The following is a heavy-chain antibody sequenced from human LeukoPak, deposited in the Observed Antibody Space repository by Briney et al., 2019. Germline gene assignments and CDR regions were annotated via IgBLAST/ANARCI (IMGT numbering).Heavy chain of an antibody. D-gene: IGHD2-2*01. CDR3: ARDRGSSRRFDY. CDR1: GYTFTGYY. J-gene: IGHJ4*02. CDR2: INPNSGGT. V-gene: IGHV1-2*02. Sequence: ASVKVSCKASGYTFTGYYMHWVRPAPGQGLEWMGWINPNSGGTNYAQKVQGRVSMTRDTSISTAYMELSRLRSDDTAVYYCARDRGSSRRFDYWGQGTLVTVSS.